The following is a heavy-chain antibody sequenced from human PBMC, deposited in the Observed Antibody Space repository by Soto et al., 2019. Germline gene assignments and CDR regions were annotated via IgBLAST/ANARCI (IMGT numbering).Heavy chain of an antibody. Sequence: EVQLVESGGGLVQPGGSLRLSCAASGFTFSNAWMSWVRQAPGKGLEWVGRIKSKTDGGTTDYAAHVKGRFTISRDDSINTRYLQMNSLKTEDTDVYYCTRVVSYDFWTGYYHYYYYYMDVWGKGTTVPVSS. CDR1: GFTFSNAW. J-gene: IGHJ6*03. D-gene: IGHD3-3*01. CDR3: TRVVSYDFWTGYYHYYYYYMDV. CDR2: IKSKTDGGTT. V-gene: IGHV3-15*01.